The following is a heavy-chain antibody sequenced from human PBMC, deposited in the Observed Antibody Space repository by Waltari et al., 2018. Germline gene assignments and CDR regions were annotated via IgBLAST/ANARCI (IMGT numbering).Heavy chain of an antibody. Sequence: EVQLVESGGHLIQPGGSLRLSCAASSFNVSSYYMTWVRQAPGKGLGLVSIVDQAGNTYYADSVKGRFTFSRDNTKNTLYLQMNSLGAEDTAVYYCARGNTKYGMDVWGQGTTVTVSS. CDR1: SFNVSSYY. J-gene: IGHJ6*02. CDR3: ARGNTKYGMDV. CDR2: VDQAGNT. D-gene: IGHD3-10*01. V-gene: IGHV3-53*01.